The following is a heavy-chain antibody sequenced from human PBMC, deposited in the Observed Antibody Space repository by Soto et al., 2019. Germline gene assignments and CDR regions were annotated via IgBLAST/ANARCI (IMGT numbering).Heavy chain of an antibody. V-gene: IGHV3-21*01. J-gene: IGHJ4*02. CDR3: AQNMITFGGVISD. CDR2: ISSSSSYI. Sequence: GGSLRLSCAASGFTFSSHIMIWVRQGPGKGLEWVSSISSSSSYIYYADSVKGRFTISRDNAKNSVHLQMNSLRVEDTAVYYCAQNMITFGGVISDWGQGTLATVSS. D-gene: IGHD3-16*02. CDR1: GFTFSSHI.